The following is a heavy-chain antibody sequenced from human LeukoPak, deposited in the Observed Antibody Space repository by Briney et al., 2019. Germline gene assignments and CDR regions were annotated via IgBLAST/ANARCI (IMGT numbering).Heavy chain of an antibody. CDR3: ARVPITGDYFDY. CDR2: IWYDGSNK. D-gene: IGHD7-27*01. Sequence: GGSLRLSCAASGFTFSSYGMHWVRQAPGKGLEWVAVIWYDGSNKYYADSVKGRFTISRDNSKNTLYLQMNSLRAEDTTVYYCARVPITGDYFDYWGQGTLVTVSS. V-gene: IGHV3-33*01. CDR1: GFTFSSYG. J-gene: IGHJ4*02.